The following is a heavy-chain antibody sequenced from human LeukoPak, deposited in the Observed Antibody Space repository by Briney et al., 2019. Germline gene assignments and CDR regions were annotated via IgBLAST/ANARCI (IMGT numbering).Heavy chain of an antibody. Sequence: GASVKVSCKASGYSLISYDINWVRQAAGQGLEWMGWMNPNSGRTGYAQTFQGRVTMTRNTSISTAYMELSSLRSEDTAVYYCARVKSLLRGYSYGFAYWGQGTLVTVSS. V-gene: IGHV1-8*01. CDR1: GYSLISYD. D-gene: IGHD5-18*01. CDR3: ARVKSLLRGYSYGFAY. CDR2: MNPNSGRT. J-gene: IGHJ4*02.